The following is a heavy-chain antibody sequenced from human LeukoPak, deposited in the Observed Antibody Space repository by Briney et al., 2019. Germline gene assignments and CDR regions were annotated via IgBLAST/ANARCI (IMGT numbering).Heavy chain of an antibody. D-gene: IGHD4-17*01. J-gene: IGHJ4*02. CDR3: ARWGATTDGDYVLDY. V-gene: IGHV3-74*01. Sequence: GGSLRLSCAASGFTFSSYWMHWVRQAPGKGLVWVSRINSDGSSTSYADSVKGRFTISRDNAKNTLYLQMNSLRAEDTAVYYCARWGATTDGDYVLDYWGQGTLVTVSS. CDR1: GFTFSSYW. CDR2: INSDGSST.